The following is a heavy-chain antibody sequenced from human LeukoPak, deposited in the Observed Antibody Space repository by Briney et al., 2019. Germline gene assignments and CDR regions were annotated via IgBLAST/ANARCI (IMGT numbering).Heavy chain of an antibody. CDR1: GFTFSSYS. V-gene: IGHV3-21*01. Sequence: SPGGSLRLSCAASGFTFSSYSMNWVRQAPGKGLEWVSSISSSSSYIYYAGSVKGRFTISRDNAKNSLYLQMNSLGAEDTAVYYCAREGQGDLWSNYFDYWGQGTLVTVSS. D-gene: IGHD3-16*01. CDR3: AREGQGDLWSNYFDY. J-gene: IGHJ4*02. CDR2: ISSSSSYI.